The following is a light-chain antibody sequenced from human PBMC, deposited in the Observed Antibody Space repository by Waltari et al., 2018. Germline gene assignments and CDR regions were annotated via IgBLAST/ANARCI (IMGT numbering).Light chain of an antibody. CDR2: GAS. J-gene: IGKJ4*01. CDR1: QGFSSS. V-gene: IGKV1-9*01. Sequence: DIQLTQSPSFLSASVGDRVTITCRASQGFSSSLALYQQKPGKAPKLLIYGASTLQSGVPSRFSGGGSGTEFTLTISSLQPEDFATYYCQQVNNYLLTFGGGTKVEIK. CDR3: QQVNNYLLT.